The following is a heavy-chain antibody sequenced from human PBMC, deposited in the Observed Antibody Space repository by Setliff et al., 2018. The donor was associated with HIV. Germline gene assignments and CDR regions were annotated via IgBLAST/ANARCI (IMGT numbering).Heavy chain of an antibody. CDR1: GYTFAGYY. CDR3: ARNSSGWHYSNYYYYGMDV. Sequence: ASVKVSCKASGYTFAGYYMHWVRQAPGQGLEWMGWINPNSGGTNYARKFQGRVTMTRDTSISTAYMELSRLRSDDTAVYYCARNSSGWHYSNYYYYGMDVWGQGTTVTVSS. CDR2: INPNSGGT. D-gene: IGHD6-19*01. V-gene: IGHV1-2*02. J-gene: IGHJ6*02.